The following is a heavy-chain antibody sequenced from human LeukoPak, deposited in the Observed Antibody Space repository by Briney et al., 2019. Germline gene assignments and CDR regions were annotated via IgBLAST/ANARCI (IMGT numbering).Heavy chain of an antibody. CDR1: GFTFSDFY. CDR2: ISTSGSST. Sequence: GGSLRLSCAASGFTFSDFYMTWIRHAPGKGIEWVSYISTSGSSTNYADSLKGRFTISRDNAKKSLYLQMNTLRGDDTAVYYCARQGGWSFDYWGQGTLVTVSS. CDR3: ARQGGWSFDY. J-gene: IGHJ4*02. D-gene: IGHD3-16*01. V-gene: IGHV3-11*03.